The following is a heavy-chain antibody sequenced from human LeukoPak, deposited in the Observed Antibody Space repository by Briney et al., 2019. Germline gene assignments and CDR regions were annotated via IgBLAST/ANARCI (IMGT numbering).Heavy chain of an antibody. V-gene: IGHV4-34*01. D-gene: IGHD6-19*01. CDR3: ARTLGTVAGNFES. CDR2: IYHSGST. Sequence: PSETLSLTCAVYGGSFSGYYWSWIRQPPGKGLGWIGEIYHSGSTKYNPSLKSRVTISVDTSKNQLSLNLSSVTAADTAVYYCARTLGTVAGNFESWGQGPLVTVSS. CDR1: GGSFSGYY. J-gene: IGHJ4*02.